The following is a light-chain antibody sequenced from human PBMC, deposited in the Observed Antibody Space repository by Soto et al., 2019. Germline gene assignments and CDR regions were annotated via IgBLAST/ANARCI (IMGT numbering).Light chain of an antibody. CDR1: SSDVGGYNY. CDR2: EVN. V-gene: IGLV2-8*01. J-gene: IGLJ1*01. CDR3: SSYAGGSNV. Sequence: QPVLTQPPSASGSPGQSVAISCTGTSSDVGGYNYVSWYQQHPGKAPKLMIYEVNKRPSGVPDRFSGSKSGNTASLTVSGLQAEDEADYYCSSYAGGSNVFGTGTKVTVL.